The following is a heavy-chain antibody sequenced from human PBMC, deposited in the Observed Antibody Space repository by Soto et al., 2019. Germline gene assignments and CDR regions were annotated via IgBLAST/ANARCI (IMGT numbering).Heavy chain of an antibody. Sequence: QVQLQESGPGLVKPSETLSLTCTVSGGSIRDYFWTWIRQPPGKGLEWFGYIYYTGRTNYNASLKSRFSISVDTSKNHFSLQLRSVTAADTAVYYCARVGGDDFGDSGGFDYWGQGTLVTVSS. V-gene: IGHV4-59*01. CDR3: ARVGGDDFGDSGGFDY. CDR1: GGSIRDYF. CDR2: IYYTGRT. J-gene: IGHJ4*02. D-gene: IGHD4-17*01.